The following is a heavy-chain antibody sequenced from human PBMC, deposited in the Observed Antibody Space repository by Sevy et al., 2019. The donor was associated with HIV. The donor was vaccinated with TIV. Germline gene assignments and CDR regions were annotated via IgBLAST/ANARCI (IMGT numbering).Heavy chain of an antibody. CDR1: GFTFNEYG. D-gene: IGHD3-10*01. Sequence: GGSLRLSCAASGFTFNEYGMHWVRQAPGKGLEWVAVISHDGRNYKYNADFVKGRFTISRDNSRNTLYLQMNSLRAEDTAIYYCARDRGEILRSPFKSWGQGTLVTVSS. J-gene: IGHJ5*02. CDR2: ISHDGRNYK. CDR3: ARDRGEILRSPFKS. V-gene: IGHV3-30*04.